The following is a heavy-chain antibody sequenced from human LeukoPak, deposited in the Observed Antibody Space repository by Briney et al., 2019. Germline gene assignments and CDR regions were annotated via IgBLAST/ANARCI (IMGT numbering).Heavy chain of an antibody. CDR3: AKAKSGYYDYFDY. CDR1: GFTFTTYA. Sequence: GGSLRLSCAASGFTFTTYAMSWVRQAPGKGLERVSAISGSGGSTYYADSVKGRFTISRDNSKNTLYLQMNSLRAEDTAVYYCAKAKSGYYDYFDYWGQGTLVTVSS. D-gene: IGHD3-22*01. V-gene: IGHV3-23*01. CDR2: ISGSGGST. J-gene: IGHJ4*02.